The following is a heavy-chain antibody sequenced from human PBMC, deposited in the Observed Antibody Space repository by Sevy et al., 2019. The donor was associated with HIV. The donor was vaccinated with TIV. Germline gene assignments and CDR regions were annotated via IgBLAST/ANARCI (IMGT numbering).Heavy chain of an antibody. V-gene: IGHV3-30*04. J-gene: IGHJ4*02. Sequence: GGSLTLSCAASGFTFSSYAMHWVRQAPGKGLEWVAVISYDGSNKYYADSVKGRFTISRDNSKNTLYLQMNSLRAEDTAVYYCARGRINSGYDFLGGMFDYWGQGTLVTVSS. D-gene: IGHD5-12*01. CDR2: ISYDGSNK. CDR1: GFTFSSYA. CDR3: ARGRINSGYDFLGGMFDY.